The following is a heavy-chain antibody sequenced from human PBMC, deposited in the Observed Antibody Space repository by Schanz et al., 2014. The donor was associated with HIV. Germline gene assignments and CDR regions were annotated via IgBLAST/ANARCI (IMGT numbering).Heavy chain of an antibody. D-gene: IGHD2-21*02. CDR2: INSDGSST. J-gene: IGHJ6*02. CDR1: GLTFSSYG. CDR3: ARDRMTANWKHGMDV. V-gene: IGHV3-74*01. Sequence: VQLVESGGGVVQPGRSLRLSCAGSGLTFSSYGMHWVRQAPGKGLVWVSLINSDGSSTSYADSVKGRFTISRDNSKNTLYLQMNSLRAEDTAVYYCARDRMTANWKHGMDVWGQGTTVTVSS.